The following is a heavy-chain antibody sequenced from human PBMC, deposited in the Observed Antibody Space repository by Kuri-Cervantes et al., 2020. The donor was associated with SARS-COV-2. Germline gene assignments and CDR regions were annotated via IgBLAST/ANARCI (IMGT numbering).Heavy chain of an antibody. CDR1: GGSISNDY. J-gene: IGHJ6*03. V-gene: IGHV4-4*07. CDR3: ARVNIELVLPTPQVYFYMDV. Sequence: GSLRLSCTVSGGSISNDYWSWIRQPAGKGLEWIGRIDTSGTANYNPSLRTRVTMSIDTSKNQFSLRLSSVTAADTAVYYCARVNIELVLPTPQVYFYMDVWGKGTTVTVSS. D-gene: IGHD2/OR15-2a*01. CDR2: IDTSGTA.